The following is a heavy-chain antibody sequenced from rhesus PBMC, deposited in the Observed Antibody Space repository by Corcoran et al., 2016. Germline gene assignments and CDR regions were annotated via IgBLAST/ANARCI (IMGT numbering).Heavy chain of an antibody. CDR1: GVSISSSW. V-gene: IGHV4-80*01. CDR2: IYGGSGST. Sequence: QVQLQESGPGVVKPSETLSLTCAVSGVSISSSWWGWLRQPPGTGLAWIGQIYGGSGSTTYNPSRKSRVTISSDPSKNQCSLRLTSVAAADTAVYYCAKAYYDSGSYRHYFDYWGQGVLVTVSS. J-gene: IGHJ4*01. CDR3: AKAYYDSGSYRHYFDY. D-gene: IGHD3-16*01.